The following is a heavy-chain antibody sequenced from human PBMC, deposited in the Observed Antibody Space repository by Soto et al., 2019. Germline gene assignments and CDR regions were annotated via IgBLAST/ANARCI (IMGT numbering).Heavy chain of an antibody. CDR2: MNPNSSNT. CDR3: AVYKAAAARYYYYYMDV. CDR1: GYTFTSYD. Sequence: QVQLVQSGAEVKKPGASVKVSCKASGYTFTSYDINWVRQATGQGLEWMGWMNPNSSNTGYAQKFQGRVTMTRNTSISTGYMELSSLRSEDTAVYYCAVYKAAAARYYYYYMDVWGTGTTVTVSS. D-gene: IGHD6-13*01. V-gene: IGHV1-8*01. J-gene: IGHJ6*03.